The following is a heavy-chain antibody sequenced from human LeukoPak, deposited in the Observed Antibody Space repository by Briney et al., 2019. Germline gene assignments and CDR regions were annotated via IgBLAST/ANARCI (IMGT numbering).Heavy chain of an antibody. CDR2: ISSSGSTI. J-gene: IGHJ4*02. CDR3: AKEGYSSGYYAGFDY. CDR1: GFTFSSYE. V-gene: IGHV3-48*03. Sequence: GGSLRLSCAASGFTFSSYEMNWVRQAPGKGLEWVSYISSSGSTIYYADSVKGRFTISRDNAKNTLYLQMNSLRAEDTAVYYCAKEGYSSGYYAGFDYWGQGTLVTVSS. D-gene: IGHD3-22*01.